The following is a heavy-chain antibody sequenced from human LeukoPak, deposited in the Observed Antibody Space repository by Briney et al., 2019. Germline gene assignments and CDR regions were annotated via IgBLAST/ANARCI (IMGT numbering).Heavy chain of an antibody. CDR3: ARAYGDYLWGRFDP. Sequence: SQTLSLTCAVSGGSISSGGYSWRWIRQPPGKGLEWIGYIYHSGSTYYNPSLKSRVTISVDRSKNQFSLKLSSVTAADTAVYYCARAYGDYLWGRFDPWGQGTLVTVPS. J-gene: IGHJ5*02. CDR1: GGSISSGGYS. CDR2: IYHSGST. D-gene: IGHD4-17*01. V-gene: IGHV4-30-2*01.